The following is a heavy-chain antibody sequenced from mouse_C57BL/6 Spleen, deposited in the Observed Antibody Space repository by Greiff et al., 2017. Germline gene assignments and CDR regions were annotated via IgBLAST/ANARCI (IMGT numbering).Heavy chain of an antibody. CDR2: INPNNGGT. Sequence: EVQLQQPGPELVKPGASVKISCKASGYTFTDYYMNWVKQSHGKSLEWIGDINPNNGGTSYNQKFKGKATLTVDKASSTAYMQLLSLTSADSAVYDCARRGITSVVMDYWGQGTSVTVSS. CDR1: GYTFTDYY. J-gene: IGHJ4*01. D-gene: IGHD1-1*01. CDR3: ARRGITSVVMDY. V-gene: IGHV1-26*01.